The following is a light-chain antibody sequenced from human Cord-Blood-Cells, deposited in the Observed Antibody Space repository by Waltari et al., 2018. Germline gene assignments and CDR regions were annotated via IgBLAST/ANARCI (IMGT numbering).Light chain of an antibody. CDR2: GAP. V-gene: IGKV3-15*01. J-gene: IGKJ4*01. CDR3: QQYNNWPPLT. CDR1: QRVSSN. Sequence: EIVMTQSPATLSVSPGERATLSCRASQRVSSNLAWYQQKPGQAPRLLIYGAPTRATGIPARFSGSGSGTEFTLTISSLQSEDFAVYYCQQYNNWPPLTFGGGTKVEIK.